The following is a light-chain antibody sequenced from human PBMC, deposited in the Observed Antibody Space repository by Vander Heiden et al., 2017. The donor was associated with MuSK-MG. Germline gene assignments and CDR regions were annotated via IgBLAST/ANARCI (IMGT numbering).Light chain of an antibody. CDR1: SLRDNY. Sequence: SSELTQDPPVSVALGQTVTITCQGDSLRDNYATWYQQKPGQAPVCGILHKDRRPSRIPDRFAGSRSGDKASLTISGTQAEDETDDYCTCRDFGGHQRLFGGGTKLTVL. V-gene: IGLV3-19*01. CDR3: TCRDFGGHQRL. CDR2: HKD. J-gene: IGLJ2*01.